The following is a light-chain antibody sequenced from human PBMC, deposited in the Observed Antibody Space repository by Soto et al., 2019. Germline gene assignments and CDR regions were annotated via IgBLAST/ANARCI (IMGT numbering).Light chain of an antibody. J-gene: IGKJ4*01. CDR1: QSINRY. CDR3: QQDSSTLT. V-gene: IGKV1-39*01. CDR2: GAS. Sequence: DILMTQSPSSLSASVGDRVTITCRASQSINRYLNWYQQKPGTAPKLLISGASSLQSGVPSRFSGSGSGTDFTLTISSLQPEDFASYYCQQDSSTLTFGGGTKVEIK.